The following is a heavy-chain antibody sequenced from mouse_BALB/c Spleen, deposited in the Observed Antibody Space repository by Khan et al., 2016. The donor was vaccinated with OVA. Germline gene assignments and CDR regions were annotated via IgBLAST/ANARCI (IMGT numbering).Heavy chain of an antibody. CDR3: CRSNYCGSSLYAMDY. J-gene: IGHJ4*01. D-gene: IGHD1-1*01. CDR1: GYTFTSYW. V-gene: IGHV1S41*01. CDR2: IAPGSGST. Sequence: DLVKPGASVKLSCKASGYTFTSYWINWIKQRPGQGLECIGRIAPGSGSTYYNEMFKGTATLTVDTSSSTAYIQLSSLSSEDSAVYYCCRSNYCGSSLYAMDYWGQGTSVTVSS.